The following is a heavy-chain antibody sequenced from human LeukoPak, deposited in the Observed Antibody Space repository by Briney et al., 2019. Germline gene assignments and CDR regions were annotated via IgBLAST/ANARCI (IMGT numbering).Heavy chain of an antibody. CDR1: GGSFSGYY. CDR3: ASAVAGLDWFDP. D-gene: IGHD6-19*01. CDR2: IYYSGST. J-gene: IGHJ5*02. Sequence: PSETLSLTCAVYGGSFSGYYWSWIRQPPGKGLEWIGYIYYSGSTNYNPSLKSRVTISVDTSKNQFSLKLSSVTAADTAVYYCASAVAGLDWFDPWGQGTLVTVSS. V-gene: IGHV4-59*01.